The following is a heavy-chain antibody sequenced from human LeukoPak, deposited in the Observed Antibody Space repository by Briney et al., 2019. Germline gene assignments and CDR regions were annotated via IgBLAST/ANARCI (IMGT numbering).Heavy chain of an antibody. J-gene: IGHJ4*02. D-gene: IGHD3-22*01. CDR3: ARRRYDSSTYNFDS. Sequence: SETLSLTCDVSGGSITGNTYYWGWIRQPPGKGLEWIGTMYYSGSTYYRPSLKSRVTISMDRSKNQISLKMASVTAADTAIFYCARRRYDSSTYNFDSWGPGTLVTVSS. CDR2: MYYSGST. CDR1: GGSITGNTYY. V-gene: IGHV4-39*01.